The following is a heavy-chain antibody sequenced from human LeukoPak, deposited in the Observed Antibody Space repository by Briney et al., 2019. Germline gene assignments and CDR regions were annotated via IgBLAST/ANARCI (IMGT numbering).Heavy chain of an antibody. J-gene: IGHJ5*02. V-gene: IGHV3-30*03. CDR3: ARDLGQYYDTSDNWFDP. D-gene: IGHD3-22*01. CDR1: GFTFSSYG. CDR2: ISYDGSNK. Sequence: GGSLRLSCAASGFTFSSYGMHWVRQAPGKGLEWVAVISYDGSNKYYADSVKGRFTISRDNAKNTLNLQMNSLRAEDTAVYYCARDLGQYYDTSDNWFDPWGQGTLVTVSS.